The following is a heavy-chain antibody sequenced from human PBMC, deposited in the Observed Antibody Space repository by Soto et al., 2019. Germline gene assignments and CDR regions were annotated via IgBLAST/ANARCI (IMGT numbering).Heavy chain of an antibody. CDR3: ARDRYGWYPGFDLDV. CDR2: VHVSGVT. J-gene: IGHJ6*02. CDR1: GESISNFY. D-gene: IGHD6-19*01. Sequence: SETLSLTCSVSGESISNFYWSWIRQPAGKGLEWIGHVHVSGVTDYNAPLQSRVTMSLDTSNNHVSLQLRSLTAADTAVYYCARDRYGWYPGFDLDVWGQGTTVTVSS. V-gene: IGHV4-4*07.